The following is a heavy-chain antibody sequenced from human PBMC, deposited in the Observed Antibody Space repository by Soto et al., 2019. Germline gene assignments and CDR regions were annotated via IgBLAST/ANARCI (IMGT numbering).Heavy chain of an antibody. CDR2: IIPIFGTA. J-gene: IGHJ4*02. D-gene: IGHD3-22*01. CDR1: GGTFSSYA. CDR3: ARDRGVMGPGYYDSSGYHGYYFDY. Sequence: QVQLVQSGAEVKKPGSSVKVSCKASGGTFSSYAISWVRQAPGQGLEWMGGIIPIFGTANYAQKFQGRVTITADESTSTAYMELSSLRSEDTAVYYCARDRGVMGPGYYDSSGYHGYYFDYWGQGTLVTVSS. V-gene: IGHV1-69*01.